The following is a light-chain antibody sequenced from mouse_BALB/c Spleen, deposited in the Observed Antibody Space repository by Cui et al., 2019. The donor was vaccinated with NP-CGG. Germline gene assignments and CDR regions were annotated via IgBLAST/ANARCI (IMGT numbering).Light chain of an antibody. CDR3: ALWYSNHWV. CDR1: SGAVTTNNY. CDR2: GTN. Sequence: QAVVTQVSALTTSPGETVTLTCRSSSGAVTTNNYANWVQEKPDHLFTGLIGGTNNRAPGVPARFSGSLIGDKAALTITGAQTDDEAIYFCALWYSNHWVFGGGTKLTVL. V-gene: IGLV1*01. J-gene: IGLJ1*01.